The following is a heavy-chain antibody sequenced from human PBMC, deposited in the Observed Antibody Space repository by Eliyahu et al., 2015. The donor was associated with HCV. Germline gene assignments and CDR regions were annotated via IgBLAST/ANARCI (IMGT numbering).Heavy chain of an antibody. Sequence: QVHXVQSGAXVKKPGASVKVSCKVSGYXXXXLSMHWVRQAPGXGLEWLGGCDPEDGETXYAQKFQGRVTMTEDTSTHTAYMELSSLRSEDTAVYYCATDYRFLRWHYGMDVWGQGTTVTVSS. CDR3: ATDYRFLRWHYGMDV. CDR2: CDPEDGET. V-gene: IGHV1-24*01. CDR1: GYXXXXLS. D-gene: IGHD4-23*01. J-gene: IGHJ6*02.